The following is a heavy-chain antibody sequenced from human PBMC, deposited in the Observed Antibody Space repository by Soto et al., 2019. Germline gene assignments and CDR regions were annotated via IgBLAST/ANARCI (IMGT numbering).Heavy chain of an antibody. CDR3: ARRIVATEPFDY. D-gene: IGHD5-12*01. CDR2: IYNTGST. Sequence: PSETLSLTCTVSGGSISGYYWSWIRQPPGKGLEWIGFIYNTGSTKYNPSLNSRVTISVDTSKNQFSLTVTSVTAADTAVYYCARRIVATEPFDYWGQGTLVTVSS. V-gene: IGHV4-59*08. CDR1: GGSISGYY. J-gene: IGHJ4*02.